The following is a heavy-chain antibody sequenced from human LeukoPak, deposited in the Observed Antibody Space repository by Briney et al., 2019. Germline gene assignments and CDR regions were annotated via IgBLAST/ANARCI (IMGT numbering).Heavy chain of an antibody. J-gene: IGHJ3*02. V-gene: IGHV3-21*01. CDR2: ISSSSSYI. CDR1: GFTFSSYS. Sequence: PGGSLRLSRAASGFTFSSYSMNWVRQAPGKWLEWVSSISSSSSYIYYADSVKGRFTISRDNAKNSLYLQMNSLRAEDTAVYYCARDPGILAFDIWGQGTMVTVSS. D-gene: IGHD3-10*01. CDR3: ARDPGILAFDI.